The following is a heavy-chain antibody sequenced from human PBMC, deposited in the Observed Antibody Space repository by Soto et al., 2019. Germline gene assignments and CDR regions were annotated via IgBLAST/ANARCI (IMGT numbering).Heavy chain of an antibody. V-gene: IGHV1-69*13. CDR3: GYERGAYYYDSSGYYRGNWFDP. CDR1: GGTFSSYA. D-gene: IGHD3-22*01. CDR2: IIPIFGTA. J-gene: IGHJ5*02. Sequence: GASVKVSCKASGGTFSSYAISWVRQAPGQGLEWMGGIIPIFGTANYAQKFQGRVTITADESTSTAYMELSSLRSEDTAVYYCGYERGAYYYDSSGYYRGNWFDPWGQGTLVTVSS.